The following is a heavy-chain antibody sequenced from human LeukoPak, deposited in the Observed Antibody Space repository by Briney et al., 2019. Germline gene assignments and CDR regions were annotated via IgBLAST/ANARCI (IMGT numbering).Heavy chain of an antibody. CDR2: IYTSGST. CDR3: AISSIAALASWGAFDI. J-gene: IGHJ3*02. CDR1: GGSISSYY. Sequence: SETLSLTCTVSGGSISSYYWSWIRQPAGKRLEWIGRIYTSGSTNYNPSLKNRVTMSVDTSKNQFSLKLSSVTAADTAVYYCAISSIAALASWGAFDIWGQGTMVTVSS. D-gene: IGHD6-6*01. V-gene: IGHV4-4*07.